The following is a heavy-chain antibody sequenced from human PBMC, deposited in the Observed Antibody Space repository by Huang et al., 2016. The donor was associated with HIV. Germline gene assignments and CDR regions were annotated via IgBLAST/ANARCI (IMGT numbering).Heavy chain of an antibody. J-gene: IGHJ6*03. D-gene: IGHD6-19*01. CDR2: ISYDVSNK. Sequence: QVQLVASGGGVVQPGRSLRLSCAASGFTFRNYAMHWVRQAPGQVMECVAVISYDVSNKYYTDSLKGRFTISRDNSKNALDLQMNSLRAEDTAVYYCARRAVAGIYYYYYMDVWGKGTTVTVSS. CDR3: ARRAVAGIYYYYYMDV. CDR1: GFTFRNYA. V-gene: IGHV3-30-3*01.